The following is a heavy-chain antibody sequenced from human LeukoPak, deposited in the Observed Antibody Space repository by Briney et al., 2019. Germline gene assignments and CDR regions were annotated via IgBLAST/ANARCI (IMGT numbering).Heavy chain of an antibody. D-gene: IGHD6-13*01. Sequence: GGSLRLYCAASGFTFSGYVMTWVRQAPGKGLEWVSDIIGSGGDTYYANSVKGRFIVSRENTKNTLYVQMNSLRAEDTAVYYCAKMARYSSSWADCWGQGTLVTGSS. CDR2: IIGSGGDT. CDR3: AKMARYSSSWADC. V-gene: IGHV3-23*01. J-gene: IGHJ4*02. CDR1: GFTFSGYV.